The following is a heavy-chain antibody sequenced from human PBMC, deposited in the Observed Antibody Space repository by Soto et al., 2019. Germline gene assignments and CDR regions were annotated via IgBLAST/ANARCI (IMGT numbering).Heavy chain of an antibody. V-gene: IGHV1-18*01. CDR3: VYLAVGFDY. J-gene: IGHJ4*02. CDR1: GYMFTTYG. CDR2: INAYNGNT. Sequence: ASVKVSCKASGYMFTTYGITWVRQAPGQGLEWMGWINAYNGNTNYAQKLQGRVTMTTDTSTSTAYMELRSLRSDDTAVYYCVYLAVGFDYWGQGTLVTVSS. D-gene: IGHD6-19*01.